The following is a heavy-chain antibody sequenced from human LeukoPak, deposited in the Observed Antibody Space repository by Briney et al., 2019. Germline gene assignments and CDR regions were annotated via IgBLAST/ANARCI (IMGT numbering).Heavy chain of an antibody. V-gene: IGHV4-4*02. D-gene: IGHD6-13*01. J-gene: IGHJ4*02. CDR3: ARSGYTSTWPY. CDR2: IYHSGST. CDR1: GGSISSSNW. Sequence: SGTLSLTCAVSGGSISSSNWWSWVRQPPGKGLEWIGEIYHSGSTNYNPSLKSRVTISVDKSKNQFSLKSTSVTAADTAAYYCARSGYTSTWPYWGQGTLVTVSS.